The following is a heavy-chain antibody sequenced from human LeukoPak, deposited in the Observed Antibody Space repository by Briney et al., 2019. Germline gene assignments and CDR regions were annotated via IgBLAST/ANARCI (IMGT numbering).Heavy chain of an antibody. D-gene: IGHD1-26*01. CDR2: INHSGST. V-gene: IGHV4-34*01. CDR3: ARSVSGSYYDWFDP. Sequence: SETLSLTCEVYGGSLRGYYWSWIRQPPGKGLVWIGEINHSGSTNYNPSLESRVTISADTSKIQFYLKATSVTAADTAVYYCARSVSGSYYDWFDPWGQGTLVTVSS. J-gene: IGHJ5*02. CDR1: GGSLRGYY.